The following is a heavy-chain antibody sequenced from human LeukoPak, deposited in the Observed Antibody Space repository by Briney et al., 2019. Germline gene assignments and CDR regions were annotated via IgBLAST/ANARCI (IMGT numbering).Heavy chain of an antibody. Sequence: GGSLRLSCAASGFTFSSYGMHWVRQAPGKGLEWVAFIRYDGSNKYYADSVKGRFTISRDNSKNTLYLQMNSLRAEGTAVYYCAKGFGGSGSYFDYWGQGTLVTVSS. J-gene: IGHJ4*02. CDR1: GFTFSSYG. V-gene: IGHV3-30*02. CDR2: IRYDGSNK. CDR3: AKGFGGSGSYFDY. D-gene: IGHD3-10*01.